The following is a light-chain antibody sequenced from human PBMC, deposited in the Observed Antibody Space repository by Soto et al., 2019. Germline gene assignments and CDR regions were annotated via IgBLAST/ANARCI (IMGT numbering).Light chain of an antibody. Sequence: EIVLTQSPGTLSLSPGERATLSCRASQTVNDRLLAWYRQKPGQPPRLLIHGVSTRAAGIPDRFSGSGSGTDFTLTISRLEPEDFGTYYCHQYDDSPPPFGQRSRVEI. CDR2: GVS. CDR3: HQYDDSPPP. CDR1: QTVNDRL. V-gene: IGKV3-20*01. J-gene: IGKJ1*01.